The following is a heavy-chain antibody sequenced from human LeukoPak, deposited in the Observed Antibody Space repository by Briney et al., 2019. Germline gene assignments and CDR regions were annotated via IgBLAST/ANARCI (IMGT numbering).Heavy chain of an antibody. CDR3: AKGSVYRNYGLLVPFDY. CDR2: ISGSGGST. CDR1: GFTFSSYA. Sequence: PGGSLRLSCAASGFTFSSYAMSWVRQAPGKGLEWVSAISGSGGSTYYADSVKGRFTISRDNSKHTLYLQMNSLRAEDTAVYYCAKGSVYRNYGLLVPFDYWGQGTLVTVSS. V-gene: IGHV3-23*01. D-gene: IGHD4-11*01. J-gene: IGHJ4*02.